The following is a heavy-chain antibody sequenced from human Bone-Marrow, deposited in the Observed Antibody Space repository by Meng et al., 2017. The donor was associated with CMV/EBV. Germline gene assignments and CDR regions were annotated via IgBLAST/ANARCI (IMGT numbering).Heavy chain of an antibody. CDR2: IKQDGSEK. V-gene: IGHV3-7*01. Sequence: GESLKISCAASGFTFSSYWMSWVRQAPGKGLEWVANIKQDGSEKYYVDSVKGRFTISRDNAKNSLYLQMNSLRAEDTAVYYCARSYLYFQHWGQGTLVTVYS. J-gene: IGHJ1*01. CDR1: GFTFSSYW. D-gene: IGHD1-26*01. CDR3: ARSYLYFQH.